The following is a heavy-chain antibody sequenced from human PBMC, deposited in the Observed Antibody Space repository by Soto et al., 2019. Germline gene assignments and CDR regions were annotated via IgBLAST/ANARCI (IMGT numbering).Heavy chain of an antibody. CDR3: ARDVTVTTGAYYYGMDV. D-gene: IGHD4-17*01. V-gene: IGHV4-30-4*01. CDR1: GGSISSGDYY. J-gene: IGHJ6*02. CDR2: IYDSGST. Sequence: QVQLQESGPGLVKPSQTLSLTCSVSGGSISSGDYYWSWIRQPPGKGLEWIGYIYDSGSTYYNPSLKSRVTISVDTSKNQFSLRLSSVTAADTAVYYCARDVTVTTGAYYYGMDVWGQGTTVTVSS.